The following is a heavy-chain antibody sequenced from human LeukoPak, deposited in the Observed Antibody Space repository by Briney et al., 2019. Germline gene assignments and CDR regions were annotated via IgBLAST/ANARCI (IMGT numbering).Heavy chain of an antibody. CDR1: GGSISSYY. CDR3: ARDPVTTVTTFDY. CDR2: IHYSGST. Sequence: SETLSLTCTVSGGSISSYYWSWIRQPPGKGLEWIGYIHYSGSTYYNPSLKSRVTISVDTSKNQFSLKLSSVTAADTAVYYCARDPVTTVTTFDYWGQGTLVTVSS. J-gene: IGHJ4*02. V-gene: IGHV4-30-4*08. D-gene: IGHD4-17*01.